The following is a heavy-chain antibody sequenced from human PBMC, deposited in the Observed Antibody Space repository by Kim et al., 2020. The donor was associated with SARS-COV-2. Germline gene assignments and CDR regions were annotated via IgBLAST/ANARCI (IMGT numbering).Heavy chain of an antibody. D-gene: IGHD5-18*01. CDR3: AKDISGGYSYRDAFDI. CDR1: GFTFDDYG. J-gene: IGHJ3*02. V-gene: IGHV3-9*01. CDR2: IRWNSGSM. Sequence: GGSLRLSCAASGFTFDDYGMPWVRQAPGKGLEWVSGIRWNSGSMGYADSVKGRFTISRDNAKNSLYLQMNSLRAEDTALYYCAKDISGGYSYRDAFDIWGQGTMVTVSS.